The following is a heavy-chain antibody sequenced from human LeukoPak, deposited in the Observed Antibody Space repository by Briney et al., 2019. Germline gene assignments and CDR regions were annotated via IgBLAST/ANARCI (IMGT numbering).Heavy chain of an antibody. J-gene: IGHJ2*01. D-gene: IGHD2-15*01. Sequence: PGRSLRLSCAASGFTFSSYGMHWVRQAPGKGLEWVAVISYDGSNKYYADSVKGRFTISRDNSKNTLYLQMNSLRAEDTAVYYCAREVRPEDLHWYFDLWGRGTLVTVSS. CDR2: ISYDGSNK. CDR1: GFTFSSYG. V-gene: IGHV3-30*03. CDR3: AREVRPEDLHWYFDL.